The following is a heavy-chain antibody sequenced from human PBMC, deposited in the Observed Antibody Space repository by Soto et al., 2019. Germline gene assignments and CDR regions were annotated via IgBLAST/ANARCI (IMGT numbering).Heavy chain of an antibody. CDR2: ISYDGSNK. CDR3: ARDRGGYYDMDV. CDR1: GFTFSSYA. Sequence: PGGSLRLSCAASGFTFSSYAMHWVRQAPGKGLEWVAVISYDGSNKYYADSVKGRFTISRDNSKNTLYLQMNSLRAEDTAVYYCARDRGGYYDMDVWGQGTTVTVSS. V-gene: IGHV3-30-3*01. J-gene: IGHJ6*02.